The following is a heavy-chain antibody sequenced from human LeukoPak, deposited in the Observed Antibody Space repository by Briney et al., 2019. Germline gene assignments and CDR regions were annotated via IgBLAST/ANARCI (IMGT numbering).Heavy chain of an antibody. CDR1: GFTFTSYA. D-gene: IGHD3-22*01. J-gene: IGHJ6*03. V-gene: IGHV3-23*01. CDR3: AKGPYYDSSGYSLRYYYMDV. Sequence: GGSLRLSCAASGFTFTSYAMSWVPEAPGKGLEWVSTISGSGGSTYYADSVKGRFTISRDNSKNTLYLQMNSLRAEDTAVYYCAKGPYYDSSGYSLRYYYMDVWGKGTTVTVSS. CDR2: ISGSGGST.